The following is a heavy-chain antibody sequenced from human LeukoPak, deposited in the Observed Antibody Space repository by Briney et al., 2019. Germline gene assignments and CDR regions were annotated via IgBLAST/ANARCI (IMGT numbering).Heavy chain of an antibody. V-gene: IGHV1-24*01. Sequence: ASVKVSCKVSGHTLTELSMHWVRQAPGKGLEWMGGFDPEDGETIYAQKFQGRVTMTEDTSTDTAYMELSSLRSEDTAVYYCATGTSYLVISSQEYYFDYWGQGTLVTVSS. CDR2: FDPEDGET. CDR1: GHTLTELS. D-gene: IGHD2-21*01. J-gene: IGHJ4*02. CDR3: ATGTSYLVISSQEYYFDY.